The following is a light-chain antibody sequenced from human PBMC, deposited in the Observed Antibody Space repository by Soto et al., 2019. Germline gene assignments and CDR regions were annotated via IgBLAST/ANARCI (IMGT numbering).Light chain of an antibody. CDR2: GAS. V-gene: IGKV3-20*01. CDR3: QHYDTLS. CDR1: QSVGTY. J-gene: IGKJ5*01. Sequence: EIALTQSPGTLSLSPGERTTFSCRASQSVGTYLAWYQQKPGQAPRLLIYGASSRATGIPDRFSGSGSGTDFTLTISSLEPEDFAVYYCQHYDTLSFGQGTRLEIK.